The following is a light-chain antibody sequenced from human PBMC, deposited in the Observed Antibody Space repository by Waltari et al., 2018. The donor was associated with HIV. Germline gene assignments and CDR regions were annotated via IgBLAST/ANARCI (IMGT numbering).Light chain of an antibody. J-gene: IGKJ1*01. Sequence: IVMTQSPDSLAVSLGERATINCQSSQSVLYSSNNKNFLAWYQHKPGQPPKLLIDWASTRESGVPDRFSGSGSGTDFTLTVSSLQAEDVAVYYCQQYHSTPWTFGQGTKVEIK. CDR3: QQYHSTPWT. V-gene: IGKV4-1*01. CDR2: WAS. CDR1: QSVLYSSNNKNF.